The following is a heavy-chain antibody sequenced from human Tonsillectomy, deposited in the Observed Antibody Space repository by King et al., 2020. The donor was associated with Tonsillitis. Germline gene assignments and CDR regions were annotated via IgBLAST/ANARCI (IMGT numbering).Heavy chain of an antibody. CDR3: ASTIFGVADYYFDN. CDR1: GYTFTNYY. Sequence: VQLVESGAEVKKPGASVKVSCEASGYTFTNYYIHWVRQAPGQGLEWMGIITPSGGSTTYAQKFQGRVTVTRDTSTSTVYMELSSLRSEDTAVYYCASTIFGVADYYFDNWGQGTLVTVSS. J-gene: IGHJ4*02. CDR2: ITPSGGST. V-gene: IGHV1-46*03. D-gene: IGHD3-3*01.